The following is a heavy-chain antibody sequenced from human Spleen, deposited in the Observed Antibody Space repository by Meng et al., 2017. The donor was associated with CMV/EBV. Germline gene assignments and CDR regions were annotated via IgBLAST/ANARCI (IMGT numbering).Heavy chain of an antibody. CDR2: INHSGST. CDR3: ARGVLSRYYYDSSGYRTREFDS. Sequence: GYYWSWLRQPPGKGPEWIGEINHSGSTNYNMSFKSRVTISTDTSKNQFSLKLNSVTAADTAVYYCARGVLSRYYYDSSGYRTREFDSWGQGTLVTVSS. CDR1: GYY. J-gene: IGHJ4*02. V-gene: IGHV4-34*01. D-gene: IGHD3-22*01.